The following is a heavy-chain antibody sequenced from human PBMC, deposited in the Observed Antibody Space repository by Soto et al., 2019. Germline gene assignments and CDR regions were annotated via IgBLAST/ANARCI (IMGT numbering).Heavy chain of an antibody. CDR2: MNPNSGNT. CDR1: GYTFTSYD. J-gene: IGHJ5*02. D-gene: IGHD3-3*01. V-gene: IGHV1-8*01. Sequence: VSVKVSCKASGYTFTSYDINWVRQATGQGLEWMGWMNPNSGNTGYAQKFQGRVTMTRNTSISTAYMELSSLRSEDTAVYYCARTLRRFLERNWFDPWGQGTLVTVSS. CDR3: ARTLRRFLERNWFDP.